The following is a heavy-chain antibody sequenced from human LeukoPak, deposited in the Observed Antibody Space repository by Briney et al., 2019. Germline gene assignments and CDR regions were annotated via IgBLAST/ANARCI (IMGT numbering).Heavy chain of an antibody. J-gene: IGHJ3*02. CDR1: GYTFTSYD. CDR3: ARGYYYDSSGYPDAFDI. CDR2: MNPNSGNT. V-gene: IGHV1-8*02. D-gene: IGHD3-22*01. Sequence: ASVKVSCKASGYTFTSYDINWVRRATGQGLGWMGWMNPNSGNTGYAQKFQGRVTITRNTSISTAYMELSSLRSEDTAVYYCARGYYYDSSGYPDAFDIWGQGTMVTVSS.